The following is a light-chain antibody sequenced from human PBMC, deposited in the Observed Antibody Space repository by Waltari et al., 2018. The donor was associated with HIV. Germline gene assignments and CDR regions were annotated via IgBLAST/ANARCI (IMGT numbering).Light chain of an antibody. J-gene: IGKJ5*01. CDR3: QQRSNWIT. CDR1: QSISTY. Sequence: EIVLTQSPATLSLSPGERATLSCSASQSISTYLAWYQQKPGQAPRLLIYDASKRATGIPARFSCSGSGTDFTLTISSLEPEDFAVYFCQQRSNWITFGQGTRLEIK. CDR2: DAS. V-gene: IGKV3-11*01.